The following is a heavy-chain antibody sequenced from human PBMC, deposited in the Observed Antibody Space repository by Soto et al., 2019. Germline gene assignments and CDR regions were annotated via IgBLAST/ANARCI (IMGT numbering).Heavy chain of an antibody. CDR3: ARDELLLVELSLGSGYFDL. V-gene: IGHV1-69*01. Sequence: QVQLVQSGAEVKKPGSSVKVSCKASGGTFSSYAISWVRQAPGQGLEWMGGIIPIFGTANYAQKFQGRVTITADEFTITVYMELGRLMSEDTVVYYCARDELLLVELSLGSGYFDLWGRGTLVTVSS. CDR1: GGTFSSYA. CDR2: IIPIFGTA. J-gene: IGHJ2*01. D-gene: IGHD3-16*02.